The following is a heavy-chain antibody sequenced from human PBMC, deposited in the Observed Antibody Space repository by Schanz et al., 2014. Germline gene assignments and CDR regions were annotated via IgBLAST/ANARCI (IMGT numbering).Heavy chain of an antibody. CDR1: GGTFSSYT. Sequence: QVQLVQSGAEMKKPGASVKVSCKASGGTFSSYTISWMRQAPGQGLEWMGRIIPVLAIADYAQKFQGRVTITADRFTSTAYMELRSLRSDDTTVYYCARDQSPYANSSDVRYFDYWGQGSLXTVSS. D-gene: IGHD6-6*01. J-gene: IGHJ4*02. CDR3: ARDQSPYANSSDVRYFDY. V-gene: IGHV1-69*09. CDR2: IIPVLAIA.